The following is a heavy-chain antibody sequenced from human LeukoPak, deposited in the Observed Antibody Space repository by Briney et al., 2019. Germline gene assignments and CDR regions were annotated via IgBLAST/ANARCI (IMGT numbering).Heavy chain of an antibody. D-gene: IGHD6-19*01. J-gene: IGHJ6*03. CDR3: ATSYSSGWYAGYYYYMDV. CDR2: INHSGST. Sequence: SETLSLTCAVYGGSFSGYYWSWIRQPPGKGLEWIGEINHSGSTNYNPSLKSRVTISVDTSKNQFSLKLSSVTAADTAVNYCATSYSSGWYAGYYYYMDVWGKGTTVTVSS. V-gene: IGHV4-34*01. CDR1: GGSFSGYY.